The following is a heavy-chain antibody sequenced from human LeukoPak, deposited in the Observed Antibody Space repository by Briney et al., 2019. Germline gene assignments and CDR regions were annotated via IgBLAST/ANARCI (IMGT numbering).Heavy chain of an antibody. CDR2: IYINGDT. CDR1: DDSISSYY. CDR3: ARTARVFDH. V-gene: IGHV4-4*08. Sequence: PSETLSLTCTVSDDSISSYYWSWIRQPPGKALECIGYIYINGDTNSNPSLKSQVTMSLDTSKKQFSLQLRSVTAADTAVYFCARTARVFDHWGQGLLVTVSS. J-gene: IGHJ4*02. D-gene: IGHD2-21*02.